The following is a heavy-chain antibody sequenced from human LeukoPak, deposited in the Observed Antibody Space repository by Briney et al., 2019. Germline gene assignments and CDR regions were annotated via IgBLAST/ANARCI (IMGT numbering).Heavy chain of an antibody. CDR1: GFTFSSYG. D-gene: IGHD6-13*01. Sequence: GGSLRLSRAASGFTFSSYGMHWVRQAPGKGLEWVAVISSDGSNKYYADSVRGRFTISRDNSKNTLYLQMNSLRAEDTAVYYCAKAKYSSSWYVDYWGQGTLVTVSS. J-gene: IGHJ4*02. V-gene: IGHV3-30*18. CDR2: ISSDGSNK. CDR3: AKAKYSSSWYVDY.